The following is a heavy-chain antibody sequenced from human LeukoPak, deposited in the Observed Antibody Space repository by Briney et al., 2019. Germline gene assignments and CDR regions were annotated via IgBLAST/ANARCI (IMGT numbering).Heavy chain of an antibody. V-gene: IGHV1-69*13. J-gene: IGHJ5*02. D-gene: IGHD3-3*01. Sequence: GASAKVSCKASGGTFSSYAISWVRQAPGQGLEWMGGIIPIFGTANYAQKFQGRVTITADESTSTAYMELSSLRSEDTAVYYCARDRIPIRYNWFDPWGQGTLVTVSP. CDR1: GGTFSSYA. CDR3: ARDRIPIRYNWFDP. CDR2: IIPIFGTA.